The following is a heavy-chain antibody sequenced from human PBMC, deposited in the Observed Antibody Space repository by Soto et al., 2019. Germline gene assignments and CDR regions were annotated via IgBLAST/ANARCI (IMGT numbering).Heavy chain of an antibody. V-gene: IGHV5-51*01. D-gene: IGHD6-19*01. CDR1: GYMFTNYW. J-gene: IGHJ4*02. CDR3: ARRVTSSTGWDY. Sequence: GESLKISCKGSGYMFTNYWIGWVRQMPGKGLEWMGIIHGGDSNTRYSPSFDGQVTISTDKSINTAYLQWSSLKASDTAMYYCARRVTSSTGWDYWGQGTLVTVSS. CDR2: IHGGDSNT.